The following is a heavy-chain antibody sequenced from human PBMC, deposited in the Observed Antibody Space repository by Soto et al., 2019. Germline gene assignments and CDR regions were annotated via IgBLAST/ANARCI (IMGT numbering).Heavy chain of an antibody. V-gene: IGHV1-18*01. CDR2: ISAHNGNT. Sequence: QVHLVQSGAEVKKPGASVKVSCKGSGYTFTSYGITWVRQAPGQGLERMGWISAHNGNTDYAQKLQRRVTVTRDSSTSPAYMALRSLRSDDTAVYYCARGRYGDYWGQGALVTVSS. CDR1: GYTFTSYG. J-gene: IGHJ4*02. CDR3: ARGRYGDY. D-gene: IGHD1-1*01.